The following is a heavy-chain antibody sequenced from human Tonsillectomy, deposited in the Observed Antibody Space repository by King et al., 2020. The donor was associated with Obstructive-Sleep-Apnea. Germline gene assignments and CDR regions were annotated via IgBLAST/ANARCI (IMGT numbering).Heavy chain of an antibody. CDR3: ARDDYGDNSRYFDY. D-gene: IGHD4-23*01. V-gene: IGHV4-39*07. J-gene: IGHJ4*02. CDR2: IYYSGST. Sequence: QEAGPGLVKPSETLSLTCTVSGGSISSSIYSWGWIRQPPGKGLEWIGSIYYSGSTYYNPSLKSRVTISLDTSKNQFSLKLSSVTAADTAVYYCARDDYGDNSRYFDYWGQGSLVTVSS. CDR1: GGSISSSIYS.